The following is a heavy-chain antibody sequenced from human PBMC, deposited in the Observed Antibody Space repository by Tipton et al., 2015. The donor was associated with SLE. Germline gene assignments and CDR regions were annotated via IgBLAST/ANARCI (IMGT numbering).Heavy chain of an antibody. CDR2: INHSGST. V-gene: IGHV4-34*01. Sequence: LRLSCAVYGGSFSGYYWSWIRQPPGKGLEWIGEINHSGSTNYNPSLKSRVTISVDTSKNQFSLKLSSVTAADTAVYYCAGGSLTGDFDYWGQGTLVTVAS. CDR1: GGSFSGYY. J-gene: IGHJ4*02. D-gene: IGHD7-27*01. CDR3: AGGSLTGDFDY.